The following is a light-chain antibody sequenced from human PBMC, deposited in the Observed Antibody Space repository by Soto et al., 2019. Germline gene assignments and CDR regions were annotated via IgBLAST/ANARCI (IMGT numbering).Light chain of an antibody. V-gene: IGKV1-39*01. CDR1: QSISSY. Sequence: DIQMTQSPSSLSASVGDRVTITCRASQSISSYLNWYQQKPGKAPKLLIYGASSLQSWVPSRFSGSGSGTEFTVTISSLQPEDFATVYCQQSYSTPYPFSQGTKREIK. CDR2: GAS. CDR3: QQSYSTPYP. J-gene: IGKJ2*01.